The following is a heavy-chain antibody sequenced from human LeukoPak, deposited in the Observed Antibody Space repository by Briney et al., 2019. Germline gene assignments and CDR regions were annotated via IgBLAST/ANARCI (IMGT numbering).Heavy chain of an antibody. CDR2: IIPIFGTT. V-gene: IGHV1-69*13. CDR3: ARGSGSYYGYRFDY. D-gene: IGHD3-10*01. CDR1: GGTFSRYA. Sequence: SVKVSRKASGGTFSRYAISWIRQAPGQGLEWMGGIIPIFGTTNHAQKFQGRVTITADESTSTAYMELSSLRSEDTAVYYCARGSGSYYGYRFDYWGQGTLVTVSS. J-gene: IGHJ4*02.